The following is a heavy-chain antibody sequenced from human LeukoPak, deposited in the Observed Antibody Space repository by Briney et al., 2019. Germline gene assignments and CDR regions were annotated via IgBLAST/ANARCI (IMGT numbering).Heavy chain of an antibody. J-gene: IGHJ4*02. CDR2: IYYSGST. D-gene: IGHD2/OR15-2a*01. CDR1: RDSISDYY. V-gene: IGHV4-59*01. CDR3: ARELKVGTTGYYFDY. Sequence: PSETLSLTCTVSRDSISDYYWSWIRQPPGEGLEWIGYIYYSGSTNYNPSLKSRVTISLATSKNQFSLNLNSVTAADTAVYYCARELKVGTTGYYFDYWGQGTLVTVSS.